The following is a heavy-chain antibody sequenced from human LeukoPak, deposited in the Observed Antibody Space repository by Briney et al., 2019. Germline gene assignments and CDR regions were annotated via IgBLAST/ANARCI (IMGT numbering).Heavy chain of an antibody. J-gene: IGHJ6*02. CDR2: IYYTGNT. CDR3: ARLIAVAGSSSYYYGVDV. Sequence: SETLSLTCTVSGGSVSSGSYYWSWIRQPPGKGLEWIGSIYYTGNTNYNPSLKRRVTISVDTSKNQFSLNLSSVTAADTAVYYCARLIAVAGSSSYYYGVDVWGQGTTVTVSS. CDR1: GGSVSSGSYY. V-gene: IGHV4-61*01. D-gene: IGHD6-19*01.